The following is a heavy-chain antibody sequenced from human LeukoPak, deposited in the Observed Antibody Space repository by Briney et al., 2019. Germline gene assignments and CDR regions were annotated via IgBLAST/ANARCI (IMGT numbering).Heavy chain of an antibody. V-gene: IGHV3-7*03. D-gene: IGHD2-15*01. CDR1: GFTFSNYR. J-gene: IGHJ4*02. CDR3: ATTQTFDY. CDR2: IKQDGSDK. Sequence: SGESLTLSCIASGFTFSNYRMSWVRQAPGKRLEWVANIKQDGSDKNYIDSVKGRFSISRDNAKSSLNLQMHNLRAEDTAVYYCATTQTFDYWGQGTLVTVSS.